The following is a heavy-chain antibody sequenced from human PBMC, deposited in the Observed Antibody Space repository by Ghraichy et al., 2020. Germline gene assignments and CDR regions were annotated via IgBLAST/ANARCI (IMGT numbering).Heavy chain of an antibody. CDR3: ARGYIVVVPAARNYMDV. CDR1: GGSFSGYY. CDR2: INHSGST. J-gene: IGHJ6*03. Sequence: SETLSLTCAVYGGSFSGYYWSWIRQPPGKGLEWIGEINHSGSTNYNPSLKSRVTISVDTSKNQFSLKLSSVTAADTAVYYCARGYIVVVPAARNYMDVWGKGTTVTV. D-gene: IGHD2-2*01. V-gene: IGHV4-34*01.